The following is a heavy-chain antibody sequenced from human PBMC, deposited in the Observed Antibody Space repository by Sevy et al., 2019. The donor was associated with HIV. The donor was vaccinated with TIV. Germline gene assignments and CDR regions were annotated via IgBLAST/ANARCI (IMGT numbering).Heavy chain of an antibody. CDR2: IKQDGSEK. V-gene: IGHV3-7*01. CDR3: ARIGCSSTSCYIRGFFYGYYYYSMDV. Sequence: GGSLRLSCAASGFTFSSYWMSWVRQAPGKGLEWVANIKQDGSEKYYVDSVKGRFTISRDNAKNSLYLQMNSLRAEDTAVYYCARIGCSSTSCYIRGFFYGYYYYSMDVWGQGTTVTVSS. J-gene: IGHJ6*02. D-gene: IGHD2-2*02. CDR1: GFTFSSYW.